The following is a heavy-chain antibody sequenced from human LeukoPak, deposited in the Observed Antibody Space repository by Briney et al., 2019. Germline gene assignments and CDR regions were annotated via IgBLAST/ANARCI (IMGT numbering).Heavy chain of an antibody. CDR1: GYTFTCYY. Sequence: GASVKVSCKASGYTFTCYYMHWVRQAPGQGLEWMGRINPNSGGTNYAQKFQGRVTMTRDTSISTAYMELSRLRSDDTAVYYCARGRGYSSSWYAFFSHDAFDIWGQGTMVTVSS. V-gene: IGHV1-2*06. D-gene: IGHD6-13*01. J-gene: IGHJ3*02. CDR3: ARGRGYSSSWYAFFSHDAFDI. CDR2: INPNSGGT.